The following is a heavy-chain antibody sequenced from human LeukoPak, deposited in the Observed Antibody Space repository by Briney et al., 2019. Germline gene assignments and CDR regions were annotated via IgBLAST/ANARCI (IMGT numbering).Heavy chain of an antibody. Sequence: PGGSLRLSCVVSGITFSGYSMIWVCQAPGKGLEWVSGISGSGGSTYYADSVKGRFTISRDNSKNTLFLQMNSLRAEDTAVYYCAKQESGGDFYFDYWGQGTLVTVSS. CDR3: AKQESGGDFYFDY. CDR2: ISGSGGST. V-gene: IGHV3-23*01. CDR1: GITFSGYS. J-gene: IGHJ4*02. D-gene: IGHD2-21*02.